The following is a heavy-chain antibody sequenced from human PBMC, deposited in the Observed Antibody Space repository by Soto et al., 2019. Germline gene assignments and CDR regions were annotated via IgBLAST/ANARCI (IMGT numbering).Heavy chain of an antibody. Sequence: QVQLVQSGAEVQKPGSSVKVSCKASGGTFSSYTISWVRQAPGQGLEWMGRIIPILGIANYAQKFQGRVTITADKSTSIADMEMSSLRSEDTAVYYCARGTRVLRYFDWLPDAFDIWGQGTMVTVSS. D-gene: IGHD3-9*01. CDR1: GGTFSSYT. CDR2: IIPILGIA. CDR3: ARGTRVLRYFDWLPDAFDI. V-gene: IGHV1-69*02. J-gene: IGHJ3*02.